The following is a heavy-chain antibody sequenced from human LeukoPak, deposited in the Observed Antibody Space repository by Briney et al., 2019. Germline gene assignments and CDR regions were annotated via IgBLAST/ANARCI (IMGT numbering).Heavy chain of an antibody. J-gene: IGHJ4*02. V-gene: IGHV3-49*04. Sequence: GGSLRLPCTASGFTFGDYAMSWVRQAPGKGLEWVGFIRSKAYGGTTEYAASVKGRFTISRDDSKSIAYLQMNSLKTEDTAVYYCTRFFDLYYYFDYWGQGTLVTVSS. CDR3: TRFFDLYYYFDY. CDR2: IRSKAYGGTT. D-gene: IGHD2-2*02. CDR1: GFTFGDYA.